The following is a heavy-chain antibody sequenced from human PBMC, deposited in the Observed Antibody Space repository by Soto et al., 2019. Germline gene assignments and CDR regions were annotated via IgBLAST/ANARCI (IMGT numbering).Heavy chain of an antibody. V-gene: IGHV4-34*01. CDR2: INHSGST. J-gene: IGHJ6*02. CDR1: GGSFSGYY. CDR3: ARVFGGTTFFQRRRYYYYGMDV. Sequence: PSETLSLTCAVYGGSFSGYYWSWIRQPPGKGLEWIGEINHSGSTNYNPSLKSRVTISVDTSKNQFSLKLSSVTAADTAVYYCARVFGGTTFFQRRRYYYYGMDVWAQGTTVTVSS. D-gene: IGHD1-7*01.